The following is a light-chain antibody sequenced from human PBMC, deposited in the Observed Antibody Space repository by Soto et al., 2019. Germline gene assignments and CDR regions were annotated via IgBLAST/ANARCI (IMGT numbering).Light chain of an antibody. Sequence: QSVLAQPPSASGTPGQRVSISCSGGSSNIGASSVNWYQHVPGAAPELLIYDNDQRPLEVADRFSGSKSGTSASLAISGLRSDDEGEYYCAAWDDSLNGWVFGGGTKLTVL. J-gene: IGLJ3*02. V-gene: IGLV1-44*01. CDR1: SSNIGASS. CDR2: DND. CDR3: AAWDDSLNGWV.